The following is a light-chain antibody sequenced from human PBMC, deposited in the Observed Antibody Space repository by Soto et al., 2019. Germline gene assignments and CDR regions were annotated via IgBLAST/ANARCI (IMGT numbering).Light chain of an antibody. CDR3: CSYAGSSLVV. CDR2: EVS. V-gene: IGLV2-23*02. J-gene: IGLJ2*01. CDR1: SSDVGSYNL. Sequence: QSALTQPASVSGSPGQSITISCTGTSSDVGSYNLVSWYQQHPGKAPKLMIYEVSKRPSGVSNRFSGSKSGNTASLTISGLQAEYEADYYCCSYAGSSLVVFGGGTKLTVL.